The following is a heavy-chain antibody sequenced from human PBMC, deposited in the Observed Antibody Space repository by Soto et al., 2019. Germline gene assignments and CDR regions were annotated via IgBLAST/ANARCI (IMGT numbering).Heavy chain of an antibody. J-gene: IGHJ4*02. D-gene: IGHD6-19*01. CDR3: ARHGAAIWLGY. Sequence: GESLKISCKTSGYTFSGHWLSWVRQVPGKGLQWMGNIDPSDSYINYNPAFRGHVTFSVDKSSSTAYLHWRSLGPSDTAIYYCARHGAAIWLGYWGQGTLVTVSS. CDR1: GYTFSGHW. V-gene: IGHV5-10-1*01. CDR2: IDPSDSYI.